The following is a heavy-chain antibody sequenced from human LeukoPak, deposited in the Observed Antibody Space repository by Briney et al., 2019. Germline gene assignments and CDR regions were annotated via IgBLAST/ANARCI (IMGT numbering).Heavy chain of an antibody. CDR1: GGSISNYH. Sequence: SSETLSLTCTVSGGSISNYHWSCIRQPPGKGLEWIGYINYSGSTNYNPSLKSRVTISVDTSKNQFSLKLSSVTAADTAVYYCARDRRWELLHAFDIWGQGTMVTVSS. V-gene: IGHV4-59*01. J-gene: IGHJ3*02. CDR2: INYSGST. D-gene: IGHD1-26*01. CDR3: ARDRRWELLHAFDI.